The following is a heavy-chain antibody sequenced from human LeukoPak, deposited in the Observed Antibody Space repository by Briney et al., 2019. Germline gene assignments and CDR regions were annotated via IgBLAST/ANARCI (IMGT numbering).Heavy chain of an antibody. D-gene: IGHD2-2*01. CDR1: GFSFNTCA. CDR2: ISGSGGST. J-gene: IGHJ5*02. CDR3: ANADCSSTSCYLFDP. Sequence: PGGSLRLSCAASGFSFNTCAMSWVRQTPGKGLEWVSAISGSGGSTYYADSVKGRFTISRDNSKNTLYLQMNSLRAEDTAVYYCANADCSSTSCYLFDPWGQGTLVTVSS. V-gene: IGHV3-23*01.